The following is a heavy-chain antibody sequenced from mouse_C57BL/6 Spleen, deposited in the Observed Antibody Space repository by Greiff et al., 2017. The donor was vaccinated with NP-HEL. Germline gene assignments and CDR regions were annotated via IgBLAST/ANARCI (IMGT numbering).Heavy chain of an antibody. CDR1: GFTFSDYG. J-gene: IGHJ2*01. CDR3: ARPVAYYFDY. V-gene: IGHV5-17*01. D-gene: IGHD1-1*01. Sequence: DVMLVESGGGLVKPGGSLKLSCAASGFTFSDYGMHWVRQAPEKGLEWVAYISSGSSTIYYADTVKGRFTISRDNAKNTLFLQMTSLRSEDTAMYYCARPVAYYFDYWGQGTTLTVSS. CDR2: ISSGSSTI.